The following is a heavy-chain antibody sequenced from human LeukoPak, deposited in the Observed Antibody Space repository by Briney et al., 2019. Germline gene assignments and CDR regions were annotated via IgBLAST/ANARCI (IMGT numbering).Heavy chain of an antibody. CDR3: ARHPSHILRYGCWFDP. J-gene: IGHJ5*02. CDR1: GGSFSGYY. Sequence: SETLSPTCAVYGGSFSGYYWSWIRQPPGKGLEWIGEINHSGITNYNPSLKSRVAISVATSKNQFSLKLSSVTAADSAVYYCARHPSHILRYGCWFDPWGQGTLVTVSS. CDR2: INHSGIT. D-gene: IGHD3-9*01. V-gene: IGHV4-34*01.